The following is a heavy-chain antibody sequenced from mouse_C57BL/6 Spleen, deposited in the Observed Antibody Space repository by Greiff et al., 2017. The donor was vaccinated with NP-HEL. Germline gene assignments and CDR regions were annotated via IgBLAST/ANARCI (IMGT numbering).Heavy chain of an antibody. CDR1: GYAFTNYL. J-gene: IGHJ2*01. Sequence: QVQLQQSGAELVRPGTSVKVSCKASGYAFTNYLIEWVKQRPGQGLEWIGVINPGSGGTNYNEKFKGKATLTADKSSSTAYMQLSSLTSEDSAVYFCARSAYLYYFDYWGQGTTLTVSS. V-gene: IGHV1-54*01. D-gene: IGHD5-1*01. CDR3: ARSAYLYYFDY. CDR2: INPGSGGT.